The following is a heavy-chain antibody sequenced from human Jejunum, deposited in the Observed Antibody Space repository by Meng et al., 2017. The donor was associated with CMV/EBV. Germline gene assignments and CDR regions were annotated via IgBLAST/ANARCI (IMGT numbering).Heavy chain of an antibody. D-gene: IGHD6-13*01. V-gene: IGHV3-7*01. CDR3: VREYWYSSDGY. CDR1: GFTFSSYW. J-gene: IGHJ4*02. CDR2: IKEDGSEI. Sequence: EVQLVESXXGLVQPGGXRRLCCVASGFTFSSYWMSWVRQAPGKGLEWVANIKEDGSEIHYVDSVEGRFSISRDNTENSLYLQMNSLRAEDTAVYYCVREYWYSSDGYWGPGTLVTVSS.